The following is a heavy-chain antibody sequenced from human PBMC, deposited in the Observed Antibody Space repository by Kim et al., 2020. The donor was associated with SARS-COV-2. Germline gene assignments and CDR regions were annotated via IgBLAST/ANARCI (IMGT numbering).Heavy chain of an antibody. CDR3: ASDIVVVPAAIRGYAFDI. D-gene: IGHD2-2*02. CDR1: GYTFTGYY. V-gene: IGHV1-2*02. Sequence: ASVKVSCKASGYTFTGYYMHWVRQAPGQGLEWMGWINPNSGGTNYAQKFQGRVTMTRDTSISTAYMELSRLRSDDTAVYYCASDIVVVPAAIRGYAFDIWGQGTMVTVSS. CDR2: INPNSGGT. J-gene: IGHJ3*02.